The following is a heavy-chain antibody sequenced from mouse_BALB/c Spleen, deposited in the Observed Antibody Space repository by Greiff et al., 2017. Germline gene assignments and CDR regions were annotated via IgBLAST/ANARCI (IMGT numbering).Heavy chain of an antibody. CDR3: ARVDTTAYYYAMDY. CDR1: GYTFTDYN. V-gene: IGHV1S29*02. D-gene: IGHD1-2*01. Sequence: EVQLQQSGPELVKPGASVKISCKASGYTFTDYNMHWVKQSHGKSLEWIGYIYPYNGGTGYNQKFKSKATLTVDNSSSTAYMELRSLTSEDSAVYYCARVDTTAYYYAMDYWGQGTSVTVSS. J-gene: IGHJ4*01. CDR2: IYPYNGGT.